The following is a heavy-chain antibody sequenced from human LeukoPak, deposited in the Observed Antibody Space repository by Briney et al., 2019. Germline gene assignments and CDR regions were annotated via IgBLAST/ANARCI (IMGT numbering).Heavy chain of an antibody. CDR3: AKEGYCSGGSCDPHWYFDL. V-gene: IGHV3-30*18. J-gene: IGHJ2*01. D-gene: IGHD2-15*01. Sequence: GGSLRLSCAASGFTVSNYVVHWVGQARGKGLEWVAVISYDGSNKWNADSVKGRFTISRDNSKNTLYLQMNSLRAEDTAVYYCAKEGYCSGGSCDPHWYFDLWGRGTLLTVSS. CDR2: ISYDGSNK. CDR1: GFTVSNYV.